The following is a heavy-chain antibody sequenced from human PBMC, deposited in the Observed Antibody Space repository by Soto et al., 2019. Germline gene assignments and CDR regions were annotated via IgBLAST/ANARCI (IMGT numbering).Heavy chain of an antibody. CDR3: AREYTYGSNFFDC. D-gene: IGHD5-18*01. J-gene: IGHJ4*02. V-gene: IGHV4-31*03. Sequence: QVQLQESGPGLVKPSQTLSLTCTVSGGSISSAAYYWSWIRQHPRKGLEWIGYISHSGSTYYTPSLKSRVIISADTSKNQFSVNLTSVTAADTAVYYCAREYTYGSNFFDCWGQGALVTVSS. CDR1: GGSISSAAYY. CDR2: ISHSGST.